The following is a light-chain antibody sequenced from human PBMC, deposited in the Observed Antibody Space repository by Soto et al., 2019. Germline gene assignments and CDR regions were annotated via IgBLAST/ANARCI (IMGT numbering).Light chain of an antibody. CDR3: QQSYSTPYT. CDR1: QSITNY. J-gene: IGKJ2*01. V-gene: IGKV1-39*01. CDR2: AAS. Sequence: DIQMTQSPSSLSASVGDRVTITCRASQSITNYLNWYQQKPGKAPKLLIYAASSLQSGVPSRFSGSGSGTEFTLTISSLQPEDFATYYCQQSYSTPYTFGQGTKLGIK.